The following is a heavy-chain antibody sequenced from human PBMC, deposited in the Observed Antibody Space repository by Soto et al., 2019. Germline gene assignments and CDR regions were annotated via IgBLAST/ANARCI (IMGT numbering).Heavy chain of an antibody. V-gene: IGHV3-7*04. CDR2: IKQDGTEK. CDR1: GFTFSSYW. Sequence: EVQLVESGGGLVQPGGSLRLSCAASGFTFSSYWMSWVRQAPGKGLEWVANIKQDGTEKYYVDSVKGRFTISRDNAKNSLYLQMNSLGAEDTAVYYCGRGAGIGDYGGQGTLVTVSS. CDR3: GRGAGIGDY. J-gene: IGHJ4*02. D-gene: IGHD3-10*01.